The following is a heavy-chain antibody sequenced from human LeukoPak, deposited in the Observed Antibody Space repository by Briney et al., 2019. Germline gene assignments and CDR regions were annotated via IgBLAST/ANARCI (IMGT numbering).Heavy chain of an antibody. D-gene: IGHD6-13*01. CDR1: GFTFISYG. J-gene: IGHJ4*02. V-gene: IGHV3-33*01. Sequence: GRSQRLSCAASGFTFISYGMHWVRQAPGKGLEWVAVKWYDGSNKYYADSVKGRFTISRDNSKNTLYLQMNSLRAEDTAVYYCARVQQLIYDYWGQGTLVTVSS. CDR3: ARVQQLIYDY. CDR2: KWYDGSNK.